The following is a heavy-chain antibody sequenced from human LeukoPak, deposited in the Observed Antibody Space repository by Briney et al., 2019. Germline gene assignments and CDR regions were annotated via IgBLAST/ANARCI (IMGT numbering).Heavy chain of an antibody. Sequence: ASVKVSCKASGYTFTSYYIHWVRQAPGQGLEWMGIINPSGGSTSYAQKFQGRVTMTRDTSTSTVYMELSSLRSEDTAVYYCARDPGGTWGFNYWGQGALVTVSS. J-gene: IGHJ4*02. D-gene: IGHD7-27*01. V-gene: IGHV1-46*01. CDR1: GYTFTSYY. CDR3: ARDPGGTWGFNY. CDR2: INPSGGST.